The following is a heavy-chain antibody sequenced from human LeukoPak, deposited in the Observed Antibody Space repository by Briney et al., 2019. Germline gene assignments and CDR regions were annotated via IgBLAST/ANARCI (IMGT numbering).Heavy chain of an antibody. CDR2: IIPIFGTA. V-gene: IGHV1-69*05. J-gene: IGHJ1*01. D-gene: IGHD2-2*01. CDR3: ARGPAVGSRAIKYFQH. CDR1: GGTFSSYA. Sequence: SVKVSCKASGGTFSSYAISWVRQAPGQGLEWMGGIIPIFGTANYAQKFQGRVTMTRDTSTSTVYMELSSLRSEDTAVYYCARGPAVGSRAIKYFQHWGQGTLVTVSS.